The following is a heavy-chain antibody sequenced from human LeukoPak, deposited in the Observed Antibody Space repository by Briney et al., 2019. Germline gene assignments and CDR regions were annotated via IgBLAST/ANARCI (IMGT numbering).Heavy chain of an antibody. D-gene: IGHD3-22*01. CDR3: AKAPYLSSGS. V-gene: IGHV4-34*01. CDR1: GASFSGYY. Sequence: PSETLSLTCAVYGASFSGYYWSWIRQPPGKGLEWIGEIDHSGTTNYNPSLKGRVTISLDTSKNQFSLILSSVTAADTAVYYCAKAPYLSSGSWGQGTMVTVSS. J-gene: IGHJ3*01. CDR2: IDHSGTT.